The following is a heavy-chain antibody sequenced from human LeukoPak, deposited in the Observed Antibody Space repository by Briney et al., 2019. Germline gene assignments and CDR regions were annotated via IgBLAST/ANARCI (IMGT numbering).Heavy chain of an antibody. J-gene: IGHJ4*02. CDR2: VSGSGGST. Sequence: GGSLRLSCAASGFTFSSYAMSWVRQAPGKGLEWVSGVSGSGGSTYYADSVKGRFTISRDNSKNTLYLQMNSLRAEDTAVYYCAKDEWPTTGTTAFFDYWGQGTLVTVSS. CDR1: GFTFSSYA. V-gene: IGHV3-23*01. CDR3: AKDEWPTTGTTAFFDY. D-gene: IGHD1-1*01.